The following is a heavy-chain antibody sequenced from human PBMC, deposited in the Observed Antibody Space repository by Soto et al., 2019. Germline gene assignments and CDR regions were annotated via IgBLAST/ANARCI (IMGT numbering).Heavy chain of an antibody. CDR1: GGSISSGDYY. V-gene: IGHV4-30-4*01. D-gene: IGHD3-22*01. CDR3: ARGDYDSSGYHYGMDV. J-gene: IGHJ6*02. Sequence: SETMSLTCTVSGGSISSGDYYWSWIRQPPGKGLEWIGYIYYSGSTYYNPSLKSRVTISVDTSKNQFSLKLSSVTAADTAVYYCARGDYDSSGYHYGMDVWGQGTTVTVSS. CDR2: IYYSGST.